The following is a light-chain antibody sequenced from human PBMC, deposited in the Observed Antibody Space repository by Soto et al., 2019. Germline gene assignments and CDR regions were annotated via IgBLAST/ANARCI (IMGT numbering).Light chain of an antibody. CDR3: QQYNNWPPT. Sequence: VLTQFPGTLSLSPGERATLSCRSSQSVSSNLAWYQQKPGQAPRLLIYGASTRATGIPARFSGSRSGTECTLTISSLQSEDFAVYYCQQYNNWPPTFGQGTRLEIK. V-gene: IGKV3-15*01. J-gene: IGKJ5*01. CDR2: GAS. CDR1: QSVSSN.